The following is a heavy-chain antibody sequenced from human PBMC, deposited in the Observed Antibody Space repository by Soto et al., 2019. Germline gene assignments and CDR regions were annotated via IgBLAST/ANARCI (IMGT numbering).Heavy chain of an antibody. D-gene: IGHD2-8*01. CDR2: INHSGST. V-gene: IGHV4-34*01. Sequence: PSETLSLTCAVYGGSFSGYYWSWIRQPPGKGLEWIGEINHSGSTNYNPSLKSRVTISVDTSKNQLSLRLNSVTPDDTAVYYCARLIGNSWLDSWGQGTLVTVSS. J-gene: IGHJ5*01. CDR3: ARLIGNSWLDS. CDR1: GGSFSGYY.